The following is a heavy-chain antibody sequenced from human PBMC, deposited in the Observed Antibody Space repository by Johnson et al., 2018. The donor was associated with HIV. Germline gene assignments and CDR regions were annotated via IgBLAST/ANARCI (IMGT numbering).Heavy chain of an antibody. D-gene: IGHD6-19*01. J-gene: IGHJ3*02. CDR2: ISTSGDTV. V-gene: IGHV3-62*03. CDR1: GFTFSSSA. Sequence: VQLVESGGGLVQPGGSLRLSCAASGFTFSSSAMHRVNQAPGNGLEWVSVISTSGDTVLYADSVKGRFTISRDNAKNSLYMQMNNLRAEDTAVYYCAREGVAVAGTPDAFDIWGQGTMV. CDR3: AREGVAVAGTPDAFDI.